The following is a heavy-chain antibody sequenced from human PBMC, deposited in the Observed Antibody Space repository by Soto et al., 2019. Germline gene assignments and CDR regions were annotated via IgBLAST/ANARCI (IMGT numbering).Heavy chain of an antibody. D-gene: IGHD3-3*01. CDR3: VKSRGGANYDFFD. CDR2: IYYSGST. CDR1: GGSISSYY. Sequence: SETLSLTCTVSGGSISSYYWSWIRQPPGKGLEWIGYIYYSGSTNYNPSLKSRVTISVDTSKNQFSLKLSSLRPDDSAVYYCVKSRGGANYDFFDWGQGTQVTVSS. J-gene: IGHJ4*02. V-gene: IGHV4-59*01.